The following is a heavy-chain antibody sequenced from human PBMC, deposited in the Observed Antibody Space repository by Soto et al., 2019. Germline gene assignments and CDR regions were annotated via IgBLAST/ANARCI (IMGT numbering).Heavy chain of an antibody. CDR2: IYYSGST. CDR3: ARGYYTSWYWFDR. CDR1: GGSVSTGVHY. Sequence: QVQLQESGPGLVKPSETLSLTCTVSVSGGSVSTGVHYWSWIRQPPGKGLEWIGYIYYSGSTNYNPSRKSRVTISVETSKNQFSLKLTSVTAADTAVYYCARGYYTSWYWFDRWGRGTLVTVSS. D-gene: IGHD6-13*01. V-gene: IGHV4-61*08. J-gene: IGHJ2*01.